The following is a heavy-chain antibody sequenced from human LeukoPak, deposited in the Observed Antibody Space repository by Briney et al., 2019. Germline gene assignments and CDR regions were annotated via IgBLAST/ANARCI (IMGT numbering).Heavy chain of an antibody. CDR1: GFTFSSYG. Sequence: GRSLRLSCVASGFTFSSYGMHWVRQAPGKGLEWVAVISYDGSNKYYADSVKGRFTISRDNSKNTLYLQMNSLRAEDTAVYYCARPTRYCSSTSCSVSWYFDLWGRGTLVTVSS. D-gene: IGHD2-2*01. V-gene: IGHV3-30*03. CDR3: ARPTRYCSSTSCSVSWYFDL. J-gene: IGHJ2*01. CDR2: ISYDGSNK.